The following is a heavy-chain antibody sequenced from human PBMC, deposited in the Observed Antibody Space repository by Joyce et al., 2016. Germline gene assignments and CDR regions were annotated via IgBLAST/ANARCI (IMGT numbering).Heavy chain of an antibody. D-gene: IGHD3-10*01. CDR3: TTDDSHFGSGELDY. V-gene: IGHV3-15*01. J-gene: IGHJ4*02. CDR1: GFTFSEAW. CDR2: IKMKFDGETT. Sequence: EVQLVESGGGLVQRGGSLRLSCTASGFTFSEAWMGWVRRAPGKGLEWVGHIKMKFDGETTDYSPPVEGRFTISRDDSRNTVYLQMNNLRTEDTGMYYCTTDDSHFGSGELDYWGQGTLVTVSS.